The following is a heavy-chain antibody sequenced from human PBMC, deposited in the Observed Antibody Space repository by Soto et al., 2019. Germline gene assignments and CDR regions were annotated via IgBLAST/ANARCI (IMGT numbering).Heavy chain of an antibody. CDR2: IWYDGSNK. D-gene: IGHD5-18*01. CDR1: GFTFSSCD. J-gene: IGHJ6*02. CDR3: ARDRLGRGIQLWYAYYYYYGMDV. V-gene: IGHV3-33*01. Sequence: QVQLVESGGGVVQPGRSLRLSCAASGFTFSSCDRHWVRQAPGKGLEWVAVIWYDGSNKYYADSVKGRFTISRDNSKNTLYLQMNSLRAEDTAVYYCARDRLGRGIQLWYAYYYYYGMDVWGQGTTVTVSS.